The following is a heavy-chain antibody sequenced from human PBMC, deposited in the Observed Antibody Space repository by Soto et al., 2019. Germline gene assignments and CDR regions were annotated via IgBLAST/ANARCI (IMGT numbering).Heavy chain of an antibody. V-gene: IGHV3-49*03. CDR1: TSGAYY. J-gene: IGHJ6*02. Sequence: TSGAYYWTWIRQAPGKGLEWVGFIRSKTYGGTTEYAASVKGRFTISRDDSKSIAYLQMNSLKTEDTAVYYCTRESSGYDLYYGMDVWGQGTTVTVSS. D-gene: IGHD5-12*01. CDR3: TRESSGYDLYYGMDV. CDR2: IRSKTYGGTT.